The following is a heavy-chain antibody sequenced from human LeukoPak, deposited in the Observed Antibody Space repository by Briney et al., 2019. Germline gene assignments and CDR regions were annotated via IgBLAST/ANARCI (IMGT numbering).Heavy chain of an antibody. Sequence: GASVKVSCKASGYTFTSYYMHWVRQAPGQGLEWMGIINPSGGSTSYAQKFQVRVTMTADESTSTAYMELSSLRSEDTAVYYCASGPPKFSSSPASFNWFDTWGQGTLVTVSS. V-gene: IGHV1-46*01. CDR2: INPSGGST. CDR1: GYTFTSYY. D-gene: IGHD2-2*01. CDR3: ASGPPKFSSSPASFNWFDT. J-gene: IGHJ5*02.